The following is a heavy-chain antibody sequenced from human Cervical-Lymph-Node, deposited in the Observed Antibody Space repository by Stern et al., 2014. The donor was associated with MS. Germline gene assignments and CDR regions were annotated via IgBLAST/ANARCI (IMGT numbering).Heavy chain of an antibody. CDR3: ASKI. J-gene: IGHJ3*02. CDR2: VSSDGANT. V-gene: IGHV3-30*01. Sequence: VQLVESGGGVVQPGRSLRLSCAASGFIFSNYAMHWVRQPPGEGLEWVAVVSSDGANTYFADSVKGRFTISRDNSKNTLYLQMNSLKIEDTAIYYWASKIWGQGTMFTVSS. CDR1: GFIFSNYA.